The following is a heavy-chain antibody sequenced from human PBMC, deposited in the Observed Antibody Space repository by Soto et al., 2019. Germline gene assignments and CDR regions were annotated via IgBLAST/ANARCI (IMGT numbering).Heavy chain of an antibody. D-gene: IGHD3-9*01. V-gene: IGHV1-2*02. J-gene: IGHJ4*02. CDR1: VYTFTGYY. Sequence: GASVKFSCRASVYTFTGYYMHWVRQGPGQGLEWMGWINPNSGGTNYAQKFQGRVTMTRDTSISTAYMELSRLRSDDTAVYYCAREYYDILTGYYKVMDYWGQGTLVTVSS. CDR3: AREYYDILTGYYKVMDY. CDR2: INPNSGGT.